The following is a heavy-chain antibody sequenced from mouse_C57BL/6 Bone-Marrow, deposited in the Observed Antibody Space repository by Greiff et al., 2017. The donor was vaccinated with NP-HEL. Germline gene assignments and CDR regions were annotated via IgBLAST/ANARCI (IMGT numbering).Heavy chain of an antibody. Sequence: EVQLQQSGAELVRPGASVKLSCTVSGFNIKDDYMHWVKQRPEQGLEWIGWIDPENGVTEEASKYQGKATITADTSSNTAYLQLSSLTSEDTAVYYCTTGGSSPYAMDYWGQGTSVTVSS. J-gene: IGHJ4*01. CDR2: IDPENGVT. D-gene: IGHD1-1*01. CDR1: GFNIKDDY. CDR3: TTGGSSPYAMDY. V-gene: IGHV14-4*01.